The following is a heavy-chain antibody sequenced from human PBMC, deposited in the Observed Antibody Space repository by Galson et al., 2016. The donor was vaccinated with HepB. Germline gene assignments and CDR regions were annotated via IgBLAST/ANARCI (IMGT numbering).Heavy chain of an antibody. Sequence: SLRLSCAASGFTFSSYTMDWVRQAPGKGLEWVSYITSIRSSTFYADSVRGRFTISRDNGNNALFLQMGSLRDEDSAVYYCARRGSGYYEIDFWGQGTLVTVSS. CDR1: GFTFSSYT. CDR2: ITSIRSST. J-gene: IGHJ4*02. D-gene: IGHD5-12*01. CDR3: ARRGSGYYEIDF. V-gene: IGHV3-48*02.